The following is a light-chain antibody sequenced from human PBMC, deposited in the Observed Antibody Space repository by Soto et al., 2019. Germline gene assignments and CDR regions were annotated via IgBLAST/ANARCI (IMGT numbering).Light chain of an antibody. Sequence: QSVLTQPASVSVFPGQSITISCTGTSSDIGAYNFVSWYQQHPGKAPKLMLYDVNIRPSGASNRFSGSKSGNTASLTISGLQAEDEADYYCTSWTTSTTMIFGGGTKVTVL. J-gene: IGLJ2*01. CDR3: TSWTTSTTMI. V-gene: IGLV2-14*03. CDR2: DVN. CDR1: SSDIGAYNF.